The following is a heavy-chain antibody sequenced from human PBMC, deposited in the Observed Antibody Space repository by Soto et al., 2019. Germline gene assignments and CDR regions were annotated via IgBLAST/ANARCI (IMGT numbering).Heavy chain of an antibody. CDR1: GFTFSSYA. V-gene: IGHV3-23*01. D-gene: IGHD6-6*01. CDR3: ARYSSSSSAFDI. J-gene: IGHJ3*02. CDR2: ISGSGGST. Sequence: VQLLESGGGLVQPGGSLRLSCAASGFTFSSYAMSWVRQAPGKGLEWVSAISGSGGSTYYADSVKGRFTISRDNSKNTLYLQMNSLRAEDTAVYYCARYSSSSSAFDIWGQGTMVTVSS.